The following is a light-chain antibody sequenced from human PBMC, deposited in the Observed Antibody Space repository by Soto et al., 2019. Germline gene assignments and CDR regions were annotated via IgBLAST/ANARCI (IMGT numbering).Light chain of an antibody. V-gene: IGKV1-39*01. CDR3: QQSYSTPHP. CDR1: QSISSY. CDR2: AAS. J-gene: IGKJ4*01. Sequence: DIQMTQSPSSLSASVGDRVTITCRASQSISSYLNWYQQKPGKAHKLLIYAASSLQSRVPSRFSGSGSGTDFTLTISSLQPADFATYYCQQSYSTPHPFGGGTKVESK.